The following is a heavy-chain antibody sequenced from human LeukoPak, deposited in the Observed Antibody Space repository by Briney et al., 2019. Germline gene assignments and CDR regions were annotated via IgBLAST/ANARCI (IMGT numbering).Heavy chain of an antibody. CDR1: GYTFTSYG. J-gene: IGHJ6*03. CDR3: ARLRRGCSYGYYYYMDV. CDR2: ISAYNGNT. Sequence: ASVKVSCKASGYTFTSYGISWVRQAPGQGLEWVGWISAYNGNTNYAQKLQGRVTMTTDTSTSTAYMELRSLRSDDTAVYYCARLRRGCSYGYYYYMDVWGKGTTVTVSS. D-gene: IGHD5-18*01. V-gene: IGHV1-18*01.